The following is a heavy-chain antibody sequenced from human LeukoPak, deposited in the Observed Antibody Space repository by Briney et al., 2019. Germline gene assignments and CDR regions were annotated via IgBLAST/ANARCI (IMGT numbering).Heavy chain of an antibody. V-gene: IGHV4-59*01. D-gene: IGHD2-8*02. CDR1: GVSISSYY. J-gene: IGHJ1*01. Sequence: PSETLSLTCTVSGVSISSYYWSWIRQPPGKGLEWIGYIYYSGSTNYNPSLKSRVTISVDTSKNQFSLKLSSVTAADTAVYYCARAGPAEYFQHWGQGTLVTVSS. CDR2: IYYSGST. CDR3: ARAGPAEYFQH.